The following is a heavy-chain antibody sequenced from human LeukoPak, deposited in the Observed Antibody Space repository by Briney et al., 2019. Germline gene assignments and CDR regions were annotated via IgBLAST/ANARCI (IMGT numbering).Heavy chain of an antibody. CDR2: IFYSGST. V-gene: IGHV4-59*01. D-gene: IGHD5-12*01. J-gene: IGHJ4*02. CDR3: ARGGSSGYDPFDY. Sequence: PSETLSLTCSVSGGSIRNNYWSWIRQPPGKGLEWIGYIFYSGSTNNNPSLKSRVTISVDTSKNQFSLKLSSVTAADTAVYYCARGGSSGYDPFDYWGQGTLVTVSS. CDR1: GGSIRNNY.